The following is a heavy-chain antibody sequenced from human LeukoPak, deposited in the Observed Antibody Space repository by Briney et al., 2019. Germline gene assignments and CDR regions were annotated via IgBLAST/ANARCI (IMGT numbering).Heavy chain of an antibody. D-gene: IGHD3-22*01. J-gene: IGHJ4*02. Sequence: QPGGSLRLSCAASGFTFSSYALYWVRQAPGKGREWVAVISYDGNKKYYADSVKGRFTTSRDNAKNTLYLQMNSLRAEDTAVFYCAKSWGVEYSSGFYIGVDYWGQGTLVTVSS. V-gene: IGHV3-30*18. CDR3: AKSWGVEYSSGFYIGVDY. CDR2: ISYDGNKK. CDR1: GFTFSSYA.